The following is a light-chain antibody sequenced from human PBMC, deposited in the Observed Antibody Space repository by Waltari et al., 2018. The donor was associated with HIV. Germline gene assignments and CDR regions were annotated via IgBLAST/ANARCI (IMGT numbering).Light chain of an antibody. Sequence: EILMTQSPATVSVSLGERATLYCRARQSVGSKLAWYQQKPRQAPRLLIYGASTRAPTFPARFSGTGFGTDFTLSISSLQSEDFALYYCQQYNNWPLTFGGGTKVQI. V-gene: IGKV3-15*01. CDR3: QQYNNWPLT. J-gene: IGKJ4*01. CDR2: GAS. CDR1: QSVGSK.